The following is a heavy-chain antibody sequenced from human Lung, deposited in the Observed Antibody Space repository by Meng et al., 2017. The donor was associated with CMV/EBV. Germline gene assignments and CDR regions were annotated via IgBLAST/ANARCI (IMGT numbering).Heavy chain of an antibody. CDR1: GFTVSSNY. Sequence: GGSXRLXCAASGFTVSSNYMSWVRQAPGKGLEWISVLHSDGFTKYADSVKGRFTISRDNPKNTLYLEMSSLRTEDTAVYYCARGILGGYYDSRGYVTDFWXQGRXVTVSS. J-gene: IGHJ4*02. D-gene: IGHD3-22*01. CDR3: ARGILGGYYDSRGYVTDF. V-gene: IGHV3-66*02. CDR2: LHSDGFT.